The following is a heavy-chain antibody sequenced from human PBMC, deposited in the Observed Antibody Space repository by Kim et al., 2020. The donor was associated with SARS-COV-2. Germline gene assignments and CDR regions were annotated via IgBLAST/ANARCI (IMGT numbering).Heavy chain of an antibody. Sequence: GGSLRLSCAASGFSFNNYAMHWVRQAPGKGLEWVAFISYEGSKKQYLDSLKGRFTVSRDYSKNTLYLQMNSLTAEDTAVYYCAKQGLVCDTNTYYGIVLWGRGTGVSVPS. CDR3: AKQGLVCDTNTYYGIVL. CDR2: ISYEGSKK. J-gene: IGHJ6*02. CDR1: GFSFNNYA. V-gene: IGHV3-30*18. D-gene: IGHD5-18*01.